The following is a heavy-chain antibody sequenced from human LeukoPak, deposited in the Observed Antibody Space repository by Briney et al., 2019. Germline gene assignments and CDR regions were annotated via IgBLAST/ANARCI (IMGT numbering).Heavy chain of an antibody. CDR1: GSTFTNYW. Sequence: PGGSLRLSCAAYGSTFTNYWLTWVRQAPGKGLEWVANINQDGGTEYYVDSMKGRFTISRDNAKNLVYPQINSLRAEDTAVYFCARHTLWRFDYWGQGALVTVSS. CDR2: INQDGGTE. V-gene: IGHV3-7*01. D-gene: IGHD1-1*01. J-gene: IGHJ4*02. CDR3: ARHTLWRFDY.